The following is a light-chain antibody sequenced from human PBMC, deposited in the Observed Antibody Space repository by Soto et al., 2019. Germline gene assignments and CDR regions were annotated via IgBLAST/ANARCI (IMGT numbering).Light chain of an antibody. CDR2: VNTDGSH. V-gene: IGLV4-69*01. CDR3: QTWGAGFSVV. Sequence: QLVLTQSPSASASLGASVKLTCTLSSGHSSYAIAWHQQQPEKGPRYLMKVNTDGSHNKGDGNPDRFSGSSSGAERYLTISSLQSEDEADYYCQTWGAGFSVVFGGGTQLTVL. CDR1: SGHSSYA. J-gene: IGLJ2*01.